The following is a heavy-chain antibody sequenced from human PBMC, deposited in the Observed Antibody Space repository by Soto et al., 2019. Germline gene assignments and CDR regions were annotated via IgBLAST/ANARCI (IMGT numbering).Heavy chain of an antibody. CDR3: AKDPYGDYDLDPPPNDY. Sequence: EVQLLESGGGLVQPGGSLRLSCAASGFTFSSYAMSWVRQAPGKGLEWVSAISGSGGSTYYADSVKGRFTISRDNSKNPLYLQMNSLRAEDTAVYYCAKDPYGDYDLDPPPNDYWGQGTLVTVSS. V-gene: IGHV3-23*01. J-gene: IGHJ4*02. CDR1: GFTFSSYA. D-gene: IGHD4-17*01. CDR2: ISGSGGST.